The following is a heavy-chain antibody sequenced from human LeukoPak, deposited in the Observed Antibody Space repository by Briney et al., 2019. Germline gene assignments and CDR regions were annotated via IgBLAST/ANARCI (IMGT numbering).Heavy chain of an antibody. V-gene: IGHV3-66*01. J-gene: IGHJ4*02. CDR1: GFTFSSYA. CDR2: VHSGGST. CDR3: VGATGFGY. Sequence: TGGSLRLSCAASGFTFSSYAMSWVRQAPGKGLEWVSVVHSGGSTYHADSVKGRFTISRDNSKNTVYLQMNSLRAEDTAVYYCVGATGFGYWGQGTLVTVSS. D-gene: IGHD4-17*01.